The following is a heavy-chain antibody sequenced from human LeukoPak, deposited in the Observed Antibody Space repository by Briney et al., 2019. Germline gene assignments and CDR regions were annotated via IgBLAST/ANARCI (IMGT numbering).Heavy chain of an antibody. CDR1: GGSISSGSYY. J-gene: IGHJ3*02. Sequence: SQTLSLTCTVSGGSISSGSYYWSWIRQPAGKGLEWIGRIYTSGSTNYNPSLKSRVTISVDTSKNQFSLKLSSVTAADTAVYYCARVGGSSWYRNDAFDIWGQGTMVTVSS. CDR3: ARVGGSSWYRNDAFDI. V-gene: IGHV4-61*02. CDR2: IYTSGST. D-gene: IGHD6-13*01.